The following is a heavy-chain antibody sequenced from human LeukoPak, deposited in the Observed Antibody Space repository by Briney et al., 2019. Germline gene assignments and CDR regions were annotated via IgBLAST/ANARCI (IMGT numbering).Heavy chain of an antibody. D-gene: IGHD1-1*01. J-gene: IGHJ4*02. CDR3: AKAAAERCASIKCYPFDS. Sequence: PGGSLRLSCTASGFSFNSYAMNWVRQAPGKGLEWVASIIGPGGDTYLAGSVRGRFTISRDNSKNTLYLQMSHLRVEDTALYYCAKAAAERCASIKCYPFDSWGQGTLVAVSS. V-gene: IGHV3-23*01. CDR2: IIGPGGDT. CDR1: GFSFNSYA.